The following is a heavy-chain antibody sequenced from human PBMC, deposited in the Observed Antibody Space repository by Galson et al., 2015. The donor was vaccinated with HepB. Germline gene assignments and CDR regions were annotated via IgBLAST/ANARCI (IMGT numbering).Heavy chain of an antibody. CDR2: ISSSSSTI. D-gene: IGHD3-22*01. CDR3: TRDNRDYGSGYVDY. CDR1: GFTFSSYS. J-gene: IGHJ4*02. Sequence: SLRLSCAASGFTFSSYSVNWVRQAPGKGLEWVSYISSSSSTIYYADSVKGRFTISRDNAKNSLYLQMNSLRAEDTAVYYCTRDNRDYGSGYVDYWGQGTLVTVSS. V-gene: IGHV3-48*01.